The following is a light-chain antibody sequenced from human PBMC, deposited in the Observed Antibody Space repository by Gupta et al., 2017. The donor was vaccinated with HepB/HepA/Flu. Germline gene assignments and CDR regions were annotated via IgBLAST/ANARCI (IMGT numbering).Light chain of an antibody. CDR2: GAS. CDR3: QHEYSYPRT. CDR1: QGISSY. J-gene: IGKJ1*01. Sequence: AIRMSQSPSSFSASTGDRVTITCRASQGISSYLAWYQQKPGKAPELLIYGASTLQTGVPSRFSGSGSGTDFTLTISCRQSEDFANYYCQHEYSYPRTFGQGTKVEIK. V-gene: IGKV1-8*01.